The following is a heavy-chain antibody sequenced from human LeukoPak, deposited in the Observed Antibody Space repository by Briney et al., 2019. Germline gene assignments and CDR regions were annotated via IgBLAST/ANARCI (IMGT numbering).Heavy chain of an antibody. Sequence: SETLSLTCAVYGGSFSGYCWTWIRQPPGKGLEWIGEINHSGSTNYNPSLKSRVTISVDTSKNQFSLKLSSVTAADTAVYYCARRQKRGYSYGYHYWGQGTLVTVSS. CDR1: GGSFSGYC. CDR3: ARRQKRGYSYGYHY. D-gene: IGHD5-18*01. J-gene: IGHJ4*02. V-gene: IGHV4-34*01. CDR2: INHSGST.